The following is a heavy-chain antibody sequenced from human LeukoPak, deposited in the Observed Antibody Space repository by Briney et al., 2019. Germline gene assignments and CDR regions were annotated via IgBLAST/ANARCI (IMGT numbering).Heavy chain of an antibody. CDR2: FDPEDGET. Sequence: SVTVSCKVSGYTLTELSMHWLRQAPAKGLAWMGGFDPEDGETIYAQKLQGRVTMTEDTSTDTAYMELSRLRSEDTAVYYGATEPPDYWGQGTLVTVSS. CDR1: GYTLTELS. J-gene: IGHJ4*02. V-gene: IGHV1-24*01. CDR3: ATEPPDY.